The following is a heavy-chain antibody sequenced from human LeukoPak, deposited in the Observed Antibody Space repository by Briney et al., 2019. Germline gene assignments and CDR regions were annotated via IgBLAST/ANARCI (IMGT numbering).Heavy chain of an antibody. J-gene: IGHJ3*02. CDR2: IYYSGST. D-gene: IGHD6-13*01. V-gene: IGHV4-34*01. Sequence: PSETLSLTCAVYGGSFSGYYWSWIRQPPGKGLEWIGSIYYSGSTYYNPSLKSRVTISVDTSKDQFSLKLSSVTAADTAVYYCASLQGYSSSWFFGNAFDIWGQGTMVTVSS. CDR3: ASLQGYSSSWFFGNAFDI. CDR1: GGSFSGYY.